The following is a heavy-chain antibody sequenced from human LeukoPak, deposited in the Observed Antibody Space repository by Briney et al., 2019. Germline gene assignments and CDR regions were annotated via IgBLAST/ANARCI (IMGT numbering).Heavy chain of an antibody. CDR3: ANGGNDYGDYSLDY. CDR2: IWYDGSNK. D-gene: IGHD4-17*01. Sequence: QPGGSLRLSWAPFGFTFSSYGMHWVRQAPGKGLEWVAVIWYDGSNKYYADSVKGRFTISRDNSKNTLYLQMNSLRAEDTAVYYCANGGNDYGDYSLDYWGQGTLVTVSA. J-gene: IGHJ4*02. V-gene: IGHV3-33*06. CDR1: GFTFSSYG.